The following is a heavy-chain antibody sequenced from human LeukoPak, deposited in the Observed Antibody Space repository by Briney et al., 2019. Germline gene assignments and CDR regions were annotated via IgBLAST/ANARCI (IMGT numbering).Heavy chain of an antibody. D-gene: IGHD4-17*01. CDR1: GYSFTSSD. J-gene: IGHJ5*02. CDR2: MNPNSGNT. V-gene: IGHV1-8*01. Sequence: ASVKVSCKASGYSFTSSDINWVRQATGQGLEWMGWMNPNSGNTGYAQRFQGRVSMTTNTSISTAYMELSGLRSEDTAVYYCARGVGSPAVTTWGNWFDPWGHGTLVTVSS. CDR3: ARGVGSPAVTTWGNWFDP.